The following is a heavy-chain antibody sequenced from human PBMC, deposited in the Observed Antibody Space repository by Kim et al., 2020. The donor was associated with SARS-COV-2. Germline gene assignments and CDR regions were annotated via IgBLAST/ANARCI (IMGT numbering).Heavy chain of an antibody. CDR1: GFTFSSYP. V-gene: IGHV3-30-3*01. CDR2: ISYDGSNK. CDR3: ARGGLQHLVGTTHFDY. Sequence: GGSLRLSCAASGFTFSSYPMHWVRQAPGKGLEWVAVISYDGSNKYYADSVKGRFTISRDNSKNTLYLQMNSLRAEDTAVYYCARGGLQHLVGTTHFDYWGQGTLVTVSS. D-gene: IGHD2-15*01. J-gene: IGHJ4*02.